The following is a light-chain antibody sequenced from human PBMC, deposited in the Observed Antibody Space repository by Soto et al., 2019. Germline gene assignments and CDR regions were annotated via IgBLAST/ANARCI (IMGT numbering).Light chain of an antibody. CDR2: AAS. J-gene: IGKJ2*01. V-gene: IGKV1-39*01. Sequence: DIQMTQSPSSLSASVGDRVTITCRASQSISKYLNWYQQKPGKGPKLLIYAASSLQSGVPSRFSGSGSGTDFSLTISSMQPEDFATYFCQQTSTNPMYTFGQGTKVEI. CDR1: QSISKY. CDR3: QQTSTNPMYT.